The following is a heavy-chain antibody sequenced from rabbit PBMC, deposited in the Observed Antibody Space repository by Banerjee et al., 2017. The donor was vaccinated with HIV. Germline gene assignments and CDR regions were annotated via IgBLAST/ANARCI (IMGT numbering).Heavy chain of an antibody. D-gene: IGHD4-1*01. J-gene: IGHJ4*01. CDR1: GFSFSSSYW. Sequence: QEQLVESGGGLVQPEGSLTLTCTASGFSFSSSYWICWVRQAPGKGLEWIACINTSSGNTVYASWAKGPFTISKTSSTTVTLQMTSLTAADTATYFCARITDNSGMALWGPGTLVTVS. CDR3: ARITDNSGMAL. CDR2: INTSSGNT. V-gene: IGHV1S45*01.